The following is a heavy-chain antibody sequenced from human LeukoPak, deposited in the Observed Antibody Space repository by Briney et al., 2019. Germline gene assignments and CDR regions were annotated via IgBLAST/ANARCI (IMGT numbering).Heavy chain of an antibody. D-gene: IGHD3-22*01. V-gene: IGHV3-30*03. CDR3: ATVVVITRSFDY. J-gene: IGHJ4*02. CDR2: ISYDGSNK. Sequence: GGSLRLSCAASGFTFSSYGMHWVRQAPGKGLEWVAVISYDGSNKYYADSVKGRFTISRDNSKNTLYLQMNSLRAEDTAVYYCATVVVITRSFDYWGQGTLVTVSS. CDR1: GFTFSSYG.